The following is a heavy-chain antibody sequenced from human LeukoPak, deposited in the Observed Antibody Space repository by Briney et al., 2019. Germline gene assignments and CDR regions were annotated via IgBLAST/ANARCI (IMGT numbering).Heavy chain of an antibody. CDR1: GFTFSSYW. J-gene: IGHJ4*02. CDR2: IKWDGSEK. D-gene: IGHD3-10*01. V-gene: IGHV3-7*04. Sequence: GGSLKLSCAASGFTFSSYWMSWVRQAPGKGLEWVANIKWDGSEKYYVDSVKGRFTISRDYDKNSLYLQMNSLRAEDTAVYYCTRGANYYGSGGYYNGFDYWGRGTLVTVSS. CDR3: TRGANYYGSGGYYNGFDY.